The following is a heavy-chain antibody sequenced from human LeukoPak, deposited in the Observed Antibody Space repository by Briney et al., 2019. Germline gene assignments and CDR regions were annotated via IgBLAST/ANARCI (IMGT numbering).Heavy chain of an antibody. Sequence: ASVKVSCKASGYPFTGYFRHWVRQATRQELEWMVWIKPNSGGTNYAQNFQGRVTMTRDTSISTAYLELSRLRSDDTAVYYCARVAVPEDPSGFDYWGQGTLVTVSS. V-gene: IGHV1-2*02. J-gene: IGHJ4*02. CDR2: IKPNSGGT. CDR1: GYPFTGYF. D-gene: IGHD3-10*01. CDR3: ARVAVPEDPSGFDY.